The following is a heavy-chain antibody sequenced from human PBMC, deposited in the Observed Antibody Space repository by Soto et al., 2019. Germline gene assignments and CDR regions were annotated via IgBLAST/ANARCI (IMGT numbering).Heavy chain of an antibody. CDR1: GGSISSDTCS. V-gene: IGHV4-30-2*01. CDR2: IYHRGST. D-gene: IGHD4-17*01. Sequence: QLQLQESGSGLVKPSQTLSLTCAVSGGSISSDTCSWSWIRQPPGKGLEWIGYIYHRGSTDYNPSLKRRASISVDKSRNQFSLKLSSVSAADTAVYFCARVPVTIGYGMDVWGQGTTVTVSS. J-gene: IGHJ6*02. CDR3: ARVPVTIGYGMDV.